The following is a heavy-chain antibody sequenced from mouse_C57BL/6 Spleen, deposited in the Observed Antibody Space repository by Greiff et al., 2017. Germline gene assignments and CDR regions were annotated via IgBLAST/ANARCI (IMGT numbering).Heavy chain of an antibody. V-gene: IGHV1-22*01. J-gene: IGHJ2*01. D-gene: IGHD1-2*01. Sequence: VQLKESGPELVKPGASVKMSCKASGYTFTDYNMHWVKQSHGKSLEWIGYINPNNGVTSYNQKFKGKATLTVNKSSSTAYMELRSLTSEDSAVYYCARWGTTAFDYWGQGTTLTVSS. CDR2: INPNNGVT. CDR3: ARWGTTAFDY. CDR1: GYTFTDYN.